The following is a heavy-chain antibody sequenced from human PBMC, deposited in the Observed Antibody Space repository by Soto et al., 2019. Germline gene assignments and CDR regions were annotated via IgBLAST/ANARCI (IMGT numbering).Heavy chain of an antibody. CDR2: ISSSSSYI. CDR3: ARDTGGGGKGSFDY. V-gene: IGHV3-21*01. D-gene: IGHD2-15*01. J-gene: IGHJ4*02. CDR1: GFTFSSYS. Sequence: SGGSLRLSCAASGFTFSSYSMNWVRQAPGKGLEWVSSISSSSSYIYYADSVKGRFTISRDNAKNSLYLQMNSLRAEDTAVYYCARDTGGGGKGSFDYWGQGTMVTVYS.